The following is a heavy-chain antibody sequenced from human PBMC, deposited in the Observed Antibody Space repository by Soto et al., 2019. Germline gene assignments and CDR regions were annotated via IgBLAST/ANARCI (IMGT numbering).Heavy chain of an antibody. CDR2: IWYDGSNK. CDR3: ARDNDCSGGSCFDY. V-gene: IGHV3-33*01. CDR1: GFTFSSYG. Sequence: PGGSLRLSCAASGFTFSSYGMHWVRQAPGKGLEWVAVIWYDGSNKYYADSVKGRFTISRDNSKNTLYLQMNSLRAEDTAVYYCARDNDCSGGSCFDYWGQGTLVTVSS. J-gene: IGHJ4*02. D-gene: IGHD2-15*01.